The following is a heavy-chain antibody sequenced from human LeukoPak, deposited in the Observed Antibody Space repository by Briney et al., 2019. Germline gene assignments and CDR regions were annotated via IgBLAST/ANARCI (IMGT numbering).Heavy chain of an antibody. CDR3: AKDQSRVGASDPFDS. V-gene: IGHV3-23*01. CDR1: GFTFTNCA. Sequence: PGGSLRLSCAASGFTFTNCAMTWVRQAPGKGLEWVSSISGSGASTYYADSVRGRFTISRDNSKNTVYLQMNGLSVEDTALYYCAKDQSRVGASDPFDSLGQGTQVTVSS. D-gene: IGHD1-26*01. J-gene: IGHJ5*01. CDR2: ISGSGAST.